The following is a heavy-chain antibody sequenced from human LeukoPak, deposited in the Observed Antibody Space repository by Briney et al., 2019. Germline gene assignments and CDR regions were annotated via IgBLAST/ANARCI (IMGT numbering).Heavy chain of an antibody. CDR3: VRNNNNDY. CDR2: ISGGGGST. Sequence: GGSLRLSCAASGFSFNTYAMTWVRQAPVRGLEWVSVISGGGGSTSYADSVKGRFTVSRDNSKNTLYLQMNSLRVEDTAVYYCVRNNNNDYWGQGTLVTVSS. J-gene: IGHJ4*02. CDR1: GFSFNTYA. D-gene: IGHD2/OR15-2a*01. V-gene: IGHV3-23*01.